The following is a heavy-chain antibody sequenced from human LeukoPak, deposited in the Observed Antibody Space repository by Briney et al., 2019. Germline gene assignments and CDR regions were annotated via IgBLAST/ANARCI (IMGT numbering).Heavy chain of an antibody. J-gene: IGHJ4*02. V-gene: IGHV1-2*02. CDR3: ARRQTTVEGVSFDH. CDR2: IYPKSGGT. D-gene: IGHD3-16*01. Sequence: ASVKVSCKASGYTFTGYYMHWVRQAPGQGLEWMGWIYPKSGGTNYAQKFQGRVTMTRDTSISTVYMELSRLRTGDTAVYYCARRQTTVEGVSFDHWGQGTLVTVSS. CDR1: GYTFTGYY.